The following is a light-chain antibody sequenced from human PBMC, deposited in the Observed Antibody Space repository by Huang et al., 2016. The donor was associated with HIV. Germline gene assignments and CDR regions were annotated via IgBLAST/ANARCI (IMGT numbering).Light chain of an antibody. CDR2: AAS. CDR1: QTINSY. Sequence: DIQMTQSPSSLSASVGDRVTITCRASQTINSYLHWYQQKPGKAPQLLIYAASNLQSGVPSRFSSGGSGTDFTLTISSLQPEDFATYYCQQTYSSPRTFGQGTKVDIK. J-gene: IGKJ1*01. V-gene: IGKV1-39*01. CDR3: QQTYSSPRT.